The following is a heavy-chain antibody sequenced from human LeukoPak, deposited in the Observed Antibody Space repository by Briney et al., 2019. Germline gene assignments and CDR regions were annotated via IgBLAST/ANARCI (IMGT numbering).Heavy chain of an antibody. V-gene: IGHV3-7*03. Sequence: GGSLRLSCAASGFTFSSYAMSWVRQAPGKGLEWVANIKPDGTTKFYVDSVKGRFTISRDNALNSLYLQMNSLRVEDTAIYYCARSIPYGTTWYGRSDYWGQGTLVTVSS. CDR1: GFTFSSYA. CDR2: IKPDGTTK. D-gene: IGHD6-13*01. J-gene: IGHJ4*02. CDR3: ARSIPYGTTWYGRSDY.